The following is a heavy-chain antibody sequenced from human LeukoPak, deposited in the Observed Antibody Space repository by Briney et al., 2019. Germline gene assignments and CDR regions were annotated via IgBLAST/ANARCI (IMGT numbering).Heavy chain of an antibody. CDR1: GFTFTDAF. Sequence: GGSLRLSCAASGFTFTDAFMTWVRQAPGKGLEWVGHIKRKADGETTEYAANVKGRFTISREDSKNTAYLQMNSLTTEDTAVYYCTTRLAWGQGTLVTVSS. J-gene: IGHJ1*01. CDR3: TTRLA. V-gene: IGHV3-15*01. CDR2: IKRKADGETT.